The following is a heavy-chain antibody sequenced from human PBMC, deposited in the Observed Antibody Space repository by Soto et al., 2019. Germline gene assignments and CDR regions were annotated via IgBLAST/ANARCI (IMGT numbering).Heavy chain of an antibody. Sequence: QVQLVESGGGVVQPGRSLRLSCAASGFTFSSYAMHWVRQAPGKGLEWVAVISYDGSNKYYADSVKGRFTISRDNSKNTLYLQMNSLRAEDTAVYYCARGGGVRYDIYYFDYWGQGTLVTVSS. CDR3: ARGGGVRYDIYYFDY. D-gene: IGHD1-1*01. CDR2: ISYDGSNK. J-gene: IGHJ4*02. V-gene: IGHV3-30-3*01. CDR1: GFTFSSYA.